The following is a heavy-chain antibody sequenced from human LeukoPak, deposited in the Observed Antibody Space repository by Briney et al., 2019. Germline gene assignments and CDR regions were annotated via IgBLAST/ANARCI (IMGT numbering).Heavy chain of an antibody. J-gene: IGHJ4*02. Sequence: GGSLRLSCAASGFTFSNCAITWVRQAPGMGLEWVSSISGDGGGTYYADSVKGRFTVSRDNSKNTLYLEINRLRVEDTAVYYCAKWAGSGEQTKGHFGPFDFWGQGTLVTVSS. D-gene: IGHD1/OR15-1a*01. CDR2: ISGDGGGT. CDR1: GFTFSNCA. V-gene: IGHV3-23*01. CDR3: AKWAGSGEQTKGHFGPFDF.